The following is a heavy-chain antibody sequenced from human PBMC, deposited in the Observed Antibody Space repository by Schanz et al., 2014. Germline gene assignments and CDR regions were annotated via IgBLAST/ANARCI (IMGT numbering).Heavy chain of an antibody. CDR2: ISYSGRT. V-gene: IGHV4-31*03. J-gene: IGHJ5*02. Sequence: QVQLQESGPGLVKPSETLILTCNVSAGSINSGPYSWSWVRQHPGKGLEWIGYISYSGRTYYSPSLKSRLTMSVDTSKNQFSLRLSSVTAADTAMYYCARVGRNSYGFTSRFDAWGQGTLVAVSS. CDR3: ARVGRNSYGFTSRFDA. D-gene: IGHD3-16*01. CDR1: AGSINSGPYS.